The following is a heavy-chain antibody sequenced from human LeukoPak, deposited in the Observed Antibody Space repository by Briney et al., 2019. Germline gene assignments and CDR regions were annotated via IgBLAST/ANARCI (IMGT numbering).Heavy chain of an antibody. CDR3: ARGPELLRYFDWLLWTLDY. D-gene: IGHD3-9*01. Sequence: ASVKVSCKASGYTFTGYYMHWVRQAPGQGLEWMGWINPNSGGTNYAQKFQGWVTMTRDMSISTAYMELSRLRSDDTAVYYCARGPELLRYFDWLLWTLDYWGQGTLVTVSS. CDR2: INPNSGGT. V-gene: IGHV1-2*04. J-gene: IGHJ4*02. CDR1: GYTFTGYY.